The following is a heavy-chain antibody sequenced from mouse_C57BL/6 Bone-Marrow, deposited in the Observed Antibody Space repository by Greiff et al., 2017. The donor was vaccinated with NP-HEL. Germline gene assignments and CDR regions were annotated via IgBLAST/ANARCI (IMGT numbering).Heavy chain of an antibody. J-gene: IGHJ2*01. D-gene: IGHD3-2*02. Sequence: EVQLQQSGAELVRPGASVKLSCTASGFNIKDDYMHWVKQRPEQGLEWIGWIDPENGDTEYASKFQGKATITADTSSNTAYLQLSSLTSEDTAVYYCTTAQVSYYFDYWGQGTTLTVSS. CDR2: IDPENGDT. CDR3: TTAQVSYYFDY. CDR1: GFNIKDDY. V-gene: IGHV14-4*01.